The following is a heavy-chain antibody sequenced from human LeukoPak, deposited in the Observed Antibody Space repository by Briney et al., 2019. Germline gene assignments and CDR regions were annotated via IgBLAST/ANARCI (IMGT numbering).Heavy chain of an antibody. CDR2: IYHSGST. CDR3: ARDGVNNYFDY. Sequence: RASETLSLTCAVSGYSISSGYYWGWIRQPPGKGLEWIGSIYHSGSTYYNPSLKSRVTISVDTSKNQFSLKLSSVTAADTALYYCARDGVNNYFDYWGQGTLVTVSS. CDR1: GYSISSGYY. D-gene: IGHD2/OR15-2a*01. J-gene: IGHJ4*02. V-gene: IGHV4-38-2*02.